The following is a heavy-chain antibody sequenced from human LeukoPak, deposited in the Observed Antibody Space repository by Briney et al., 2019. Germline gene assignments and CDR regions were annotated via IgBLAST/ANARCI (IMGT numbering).Heavy chain of an antibody. J-gene: IGHJ6*02. CDR2: IYSGGST. Sequence: RXAPGKGXEXGXXIYSGGSTYYADSVKGRFTISRDNSKNTLYLQMNSLRAEDTAVYYCARDSPKYSNSIYGMDVWGQGTTVTVSS. V-gene: IGHV3-53*01. D-gene: IGHD6-13*01. CDR3: ARDSPKYSNSIYGMDV.